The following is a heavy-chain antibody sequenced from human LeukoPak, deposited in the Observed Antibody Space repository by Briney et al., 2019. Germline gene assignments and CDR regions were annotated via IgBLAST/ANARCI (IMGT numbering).Heavy chain of an antibody. CDR2: INSGGSGT. V-gene: IGHV3-74*01. CDR1: GFNFASNW. J-gene: IGHJ4*02. CDR3: ARGGPIYCSGDSCYPGDY. D-gene: IGHD2-15*01. Sequence: GGSLRLSCAASGFNFASNWMHWVRQTPGKGLMWVSRINSGGSGTSYADSVEGRFTISRDNARNTLYLQMNSLRAEDTAVYYCARGGPIYCSGDSCYPGDYWGQGTLVTVSS.